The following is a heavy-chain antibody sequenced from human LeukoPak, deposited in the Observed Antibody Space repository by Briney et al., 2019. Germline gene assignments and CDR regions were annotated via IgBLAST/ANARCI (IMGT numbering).Heavy chain of an antibody. CDR1: AGSLSSNNW. J-gene: IGHJ4*02. D-gene: IGHD5-18*01. V-gene: IGHV4-4*02. Sequence: SETLSLTCADSAGSLSSNNWWSWVHQPPRKGIKLITEIYHSGSTNYNPSLKSRVTISVDKTKNQFSLKMSSVTAADTAVYYCARIGTGYSYGKDYWGQGTLVTVSS. CDR3: ARIGTGYSYGKDY. CDR2: IYHSGST.